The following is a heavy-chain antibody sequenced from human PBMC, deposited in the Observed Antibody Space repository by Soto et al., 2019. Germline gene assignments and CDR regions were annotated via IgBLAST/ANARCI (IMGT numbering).Heavy chain of an antibody. CDR3: AKETATSVDYYYFYGLDV. D-gene: IGHD1-1*01. Sequence: QVQLVESGGGVVQPVRSLRLSCSASGFIFGTYGMDWVRQAPGKGLEWVALISYDGNKEFYADSVKGRFTISRDNSRNTLYLHMNSLQPEDTAMYYCAKETATSVDYYYFYGLDVWGPGTTVSVSS. V-gene: IGHV3-30*18. J-gene: IGHJ6*02. CDR1: GFIFGTYG. CDR2: ISYDGNKE.